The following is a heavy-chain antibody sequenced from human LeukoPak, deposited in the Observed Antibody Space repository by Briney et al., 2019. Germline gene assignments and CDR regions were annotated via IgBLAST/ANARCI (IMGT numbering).Heavy chain of an antibody. D-gene: IGHD6-6*01. CDR3: ARDLAARGLFDY. V-gene: IGHV4-39*07. CDR1: GGSISSSSYY. CDR2: IYYSGST. J-gene: IGHJ4*02. Sequence: PSETLSLTCTVSGGSISSSSYYWGWIRQPPGKGLEWIGSIYYSGSTYYNPSLKSRVTISVDTSKNQFSLKLSSVTAADTAVYYCARDLAARGLFDYWGQGTLVTVSS.